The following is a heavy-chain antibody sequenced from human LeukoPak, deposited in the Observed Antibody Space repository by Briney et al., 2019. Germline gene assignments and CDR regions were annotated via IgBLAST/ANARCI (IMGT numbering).Heavy chain of an antibody. V-gene: IGHV3-23*01. J-gene: IGHJ4*02. Sequence: GGSLRLSCAASGFTFSSYAMSWVRQAPGKGLEWVSAISGSGGSTYYADSVKGRFTISRDNSKNTLYPQMNSLRAEDTAVYYCARAPRSTVTPEGYWGQGTLVTVSS. CDR1: GFTFSSYA. D-gene: IGHD4-17*01. CDR2: ISGSGGST. CDR3: ARAPRSTVTPEGY.